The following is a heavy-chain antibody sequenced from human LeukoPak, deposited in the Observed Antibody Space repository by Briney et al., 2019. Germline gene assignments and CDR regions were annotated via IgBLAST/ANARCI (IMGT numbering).Heavy chain of an antibody. CDR3: ARSISTGGFRLDY. CDR1: GDSVSSNSAA. D-gene: IGHD2-2*01. V-gene: IGHV6-1*01. J-gene: IGHJ4*02. CDR2: TYYRSKWYF. Sequence: SQNLSLTCAIAGDSVSSNSAAWNWIRQSPSRGLEWLGRTYYRSKWYFDYAVSVEGRITINPDTSKYQFSLHLNSLTPEDTAVYYCARSISTGGFRLDYWGQGTLVTVSS.